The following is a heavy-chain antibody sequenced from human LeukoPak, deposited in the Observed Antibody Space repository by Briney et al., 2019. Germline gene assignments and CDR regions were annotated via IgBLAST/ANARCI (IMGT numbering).Heavy chain of an antibody. CDR3: ASASDSSLPSRFDP. V-gene: IGHV4-59*12. CDR2: IFYSGST. CDR1: GGSISSYY. Sequence: PSETLSLTCAVSGGSISSYYWSWIRQPPGKGLEWIGYIFYSGSTNYNPSLKSRVTTSLDKSKNQFSLRLSSVTAADTAVYYFASASDSSLPSRFDPWGQGTLVTVSS. D-gene: IGHD3-10*01. J-gene: IGHJ5*02.